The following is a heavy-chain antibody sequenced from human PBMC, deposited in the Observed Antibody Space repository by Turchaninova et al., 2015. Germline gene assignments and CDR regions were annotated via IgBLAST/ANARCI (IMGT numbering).Heavy chain of an antibody. J-gene: IGHJ4*02. Sequence: QVQVXDVGXGVVXXXRSXXXSGVAAGFTFSSYGMQWGRQAPGKGREWVAVISYDGTNKYYADSVKGRFTISRDNSKNTLYLQMNSLRPAETAVYYCAKGRDSSASPSDFWGQGTLVTVSS. D-gene: IGHD6-6*01. CDR3: AKGRDSSASPSDF. V-gene: IGHV3-30*18. CDR1: GFTFSSYG. CDR2: ISYDGTNK.